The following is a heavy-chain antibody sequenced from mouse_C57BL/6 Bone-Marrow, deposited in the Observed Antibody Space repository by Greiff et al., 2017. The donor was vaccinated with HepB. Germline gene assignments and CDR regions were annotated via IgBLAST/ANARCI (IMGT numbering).Heavy chain of an antibody. J-gene: IGHJ2*01. V-gene: IGHV14-4*01. CDR1: GFNIKDDY. CDR3: TTHYGNYEDY. CDR2: IDPENGDT. Sequence: EVQLVESGAELVRPGASVKLSCTASGFNIKDDYMHWVKQRPEQGLEWIGWIDPENGDTEYASKFQGKATITADTSSNTAYLQLSSLTSEDTAVHYCTTHYGNYEDYWGQGTTLTVSS. D-gene: IGHD2-1*01.